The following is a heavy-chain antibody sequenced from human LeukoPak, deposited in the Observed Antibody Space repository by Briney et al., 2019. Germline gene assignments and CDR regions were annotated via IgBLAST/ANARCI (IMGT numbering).Heavy chain of an antibody. Sequence: PSETLSLTCTVSGGSISSSGYSWDWIRQPPGKGLEWIGSISFSGSTYYNPSLKSRVTISVDTPKNHFSLKLNSVTAADTAVYYCARRGYSYGYCFDPWGQGTLVTVSS. CDR2: ISFSGST. CDR3: ARRGYSYGYCFDP. J-gene: IGHJ5*02. CDR1: GGSISSSGYS. V-gene: IGHV4-39*02. D-gene: IGHD5-18*01.